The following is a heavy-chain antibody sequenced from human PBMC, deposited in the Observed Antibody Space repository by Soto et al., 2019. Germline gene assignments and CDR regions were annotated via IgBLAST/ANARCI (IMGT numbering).Heavy chain of an antibody. V-gene: IGHV3-23*01. CDR2: ISGSGGST. CDR1: GFTFSSYA. Sequence: PGGSLRLSCAASGFTFSSYAMSWVRQAPGKGLEWVSAISGSGGSTYYADSVKGRFTISRDNSKNTLYLQMNSLRAEDTAVYYCAKDSFLFRYFDRAGNFDYWGQGTLVTVSS. CDR3: AKDSFLFRYFDRAGNFDY. D-gene: IGHD3-9*01. J-gene: IGHJ4*02.